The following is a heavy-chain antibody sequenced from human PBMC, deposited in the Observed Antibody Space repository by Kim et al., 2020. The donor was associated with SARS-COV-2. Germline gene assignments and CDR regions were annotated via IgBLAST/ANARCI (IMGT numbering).Heavy chain of an antibody. CDR3: ARGKTGSLDY. D-gene: IGHD1-1*01. Sequence: GSTYFNPSLKSRVSISVDTSKNQFSLKVTSVTAADTAVYYCARGKTGSLDYWGQGTLLTVSS. V-gene: IGHV4-39*02. CDR2: GST. J-gene: IGHJ4*02.